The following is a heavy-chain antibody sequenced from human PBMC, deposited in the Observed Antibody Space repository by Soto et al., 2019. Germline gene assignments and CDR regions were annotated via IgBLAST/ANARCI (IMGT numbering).Heavy chain of an antibody. V-gene: IGHV3-74*03. Sequence: EVQLVESGGGLVQPGGSLRLSCEASGFSIDAYWMHWVRQAPGKGLVWVSRINNDASRRLYADSVRGRFSVSRDNAKNTLYLEMNSLRGEDTAVYYFTRSAWFDSWGQGKRVTVSP. CDR2: INNDASRR. CDR1: GFSIDAYW. J-gene: IGHJ5*01. CDR3: TRSAWFDS.